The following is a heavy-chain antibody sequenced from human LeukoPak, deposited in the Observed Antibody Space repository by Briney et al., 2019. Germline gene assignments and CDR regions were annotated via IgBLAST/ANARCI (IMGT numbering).Heavy chain of an antibody. V-gene: IGHV3-74*01. J-gene: IGHJ4*02. Sequence: AGGSLRLSCTASGFSFSGHWMHWARQLPGKGLVWVSRISPTGSTTSYADSVKGRFTVSRDNAKNTLYLQVNNLRAEDTAVYYCVRDGDAYNFDYWGQGTLVTVSS. CDR2: ISPTGSTT. CDR1: GFSFSGHW. D-gene: IGHD5-24*01. CDR3: VRDGDAYNFDY.